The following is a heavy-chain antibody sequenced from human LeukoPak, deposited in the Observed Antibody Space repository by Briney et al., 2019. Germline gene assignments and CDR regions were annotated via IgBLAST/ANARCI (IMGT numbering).Heavy chain of an antibody. Sequence: ASVMVSCKASGYTFTSYGISWVRQAPGRGLEWMGWISAYNGNTNYAQKLQGRVTMTTDTSTSTAYMELRSLRSDDTAVYYCARVIFGYSSGWSYYFDYWGQGTLVTVSS. D-gene: IGHD6-19*01. CDR3: ARVIFGYSSGWSYYFDY. CDR2: ISAYNGNT. J-gene: IGHJ4*02. V-gene: IGHV1-18*01. CDR1: GYTFTSYG.